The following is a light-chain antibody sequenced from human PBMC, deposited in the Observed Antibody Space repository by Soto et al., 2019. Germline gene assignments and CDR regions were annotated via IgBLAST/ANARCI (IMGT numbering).Light chain of an antibody. J-gene: IGKJ1*01. V-gene: IGKV1-5*03. CDR2: KAS. CDR1: QSIDSW. CDR3: QQYRSYWT. Sequence: DIQMTQSPSTLSASVGDRVTITCRASQSIDSWLAWYQQKPGKAPNLLIYKASTLEAGVPSRFSGSGSGTEFTLTISSPQPDDFATYYCQQYRSYWTFCLGTKVEIK.